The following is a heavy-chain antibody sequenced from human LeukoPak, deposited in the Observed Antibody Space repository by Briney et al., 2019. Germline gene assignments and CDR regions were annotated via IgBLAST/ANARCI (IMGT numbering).Heavy chain of an antibody. V-gene: IGHV3-21*01. Sequence: GGSLRLSCADSGFTFSSYSMNWVRQAPGKGLEWVSSISSSSSYIYYADSVRGRFTIPRDNAKNSLYLQMNSLRAEDTAVYYCARVLSSSWDYYYYGMDVWGQGTTVTVAS. J-gene: IGHJ6*02. D-gene: IGHD6-13*01. CDR3: ARVLSSSWDYYYYGMDV. CDR1: GFTFSSYS. CDR2: ISSSSSYI.